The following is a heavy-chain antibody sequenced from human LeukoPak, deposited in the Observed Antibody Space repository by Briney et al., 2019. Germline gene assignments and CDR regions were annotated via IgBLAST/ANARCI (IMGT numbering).Heavy chain of an antibody. CDR3: ARGLRQGYKRFDP. CDR2: INHSVST. D-gene: IGHD1-14*01. J-gene: IGHJ5*02. V-gene: IGHV4-34*01. Sequence: SETLSLTCAVYGGSFSGYYWSWIRQPPGKGLEWIGEINHSVSTNYNPSLKSRVTISVDTSKNQFYLKLRSVTAADTAVYYCARGLRQGYKRFDPWGQGTLVTVSS. CDR1: GGSFSGYY.